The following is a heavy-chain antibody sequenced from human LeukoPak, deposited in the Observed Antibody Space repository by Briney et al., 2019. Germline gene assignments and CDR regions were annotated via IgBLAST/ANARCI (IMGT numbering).Heavy chain of an antibody. CDR1: GFTFSSYG. J-gene: IGHJ4*02. CDR2: ISYDGSNK. Sequence: GGSLRLSCAASGFTFSSYGMHWVRQAPGKGLEGGAVISYDGSNKYYADSVKGRFTISRDNSKNTLYLQMNSLRAEDTAVYYCARDLRYCSSTSCWGQGTLVTVSS. D-gene: IGHD2-2*01. V-gene: IGHV3-30-3*01. CDR3: ARDLRYCSSTSC.